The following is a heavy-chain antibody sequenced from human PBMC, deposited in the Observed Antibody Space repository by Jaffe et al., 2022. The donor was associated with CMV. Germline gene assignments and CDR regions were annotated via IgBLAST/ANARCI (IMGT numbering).Heavy chain of an antibody. J-gene: IGHJ4*02. D-gene: IGHD3-3*01. CDR2: ISSSSSYI. V-gene: IGHV3-21*01. Sequence: EVQLVESGGGLVKPGGSLRLSCAASGFTFSSYSMNWVRQAPGKGLEWVSSISSSSSYIYYADSVKGRFTISRDNAKNSLYLQMNSLRAEDTAVYYCARLDVGVVNKGDYWGQGTLVTVSS. CDR3: ARLDVGVVNKGDY. CDR1: GFTFSSYS.